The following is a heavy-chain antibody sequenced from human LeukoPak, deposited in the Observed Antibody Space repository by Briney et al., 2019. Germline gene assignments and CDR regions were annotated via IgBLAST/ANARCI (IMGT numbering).Heavy chain of an antibody. V-gene: IGHV4-59*01. CDR3: ARVAPSYYDSSGYYFLDY. D-gene: IGHD3-22*01. Sequence: PSETLSLTCTVSGGSISSYYWSWIRQPPGKGLEWIGYIYYSGSTNYNPSLKSRVTISVDTSKNQSSLKLSSVTAADTAVYYRARVAPSYYDSSGYYFLDYWGQGTLVTVSS. J-gene: IGHJ4*02. CDR2: IYYSGST. CDR1: GGSISSYY.